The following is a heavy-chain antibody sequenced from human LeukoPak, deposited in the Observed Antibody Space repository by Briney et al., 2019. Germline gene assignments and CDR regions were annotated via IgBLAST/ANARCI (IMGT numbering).Heavy chain of an antibody. D-gene: IGHD3-9*01. Sequence: GGSLRLFCTASGFTFGDYAMSWVRQAPGKGLEWVGFIRSKAYGGTTEYAASVKGRFSISRDDSKNTLYLQMNSLKTEDTAVYYCSTDSTIVYWGQGTLVTVSS. CDR2: IRSKAYGGTT. CDR1: GFTFGDYA. V-gene: IGHV3-49*04. J-gene: IGHJ4*02. CDR3: STDSTIVY.